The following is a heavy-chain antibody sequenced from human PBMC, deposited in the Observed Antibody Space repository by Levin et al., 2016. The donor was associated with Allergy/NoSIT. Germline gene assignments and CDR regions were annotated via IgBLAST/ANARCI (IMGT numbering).Heavy chain of an antibody. CDR1: GFTFSNYV. V-gene: IGHV3-23*01. J-gene: IGHJ2*01. CDR2: IGASGRSI. CDR3: AQEAQQFHWYFDL. Sequence: GGSLRLSCAASGFTFSNYVMTWVRQAPGKGLEWVSVIGASGRSIHYADSVKGRLTISRDNSKNMLYLEMNSLTVGDTAVYYCAQEAQQFHWYFDLWGRGTLVTVSS. D-gene: IGHD4-11*01.